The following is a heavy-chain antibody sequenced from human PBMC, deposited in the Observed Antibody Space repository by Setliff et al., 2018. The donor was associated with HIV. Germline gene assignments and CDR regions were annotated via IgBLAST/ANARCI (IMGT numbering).Heavy chain of an antibody. CDR2: INHNENS. CDR1: GGSFSGYY. J-gene: IGHJ2*01. Sequence: SETLSLTCPVYGGSFSGYYWNWVRQPPGKGLEWTGEINHNENSNCSPSLKSRVTISVDTSKNQFSLKLSSVTAADTAVYYCARAFANSGAYRGYWYFDLWGRGTLVTVSS. CDR3: ARAFANSGAYRGYWYFDL. D-gene: IGHD1-26*01. V-gene: IGHV4-34*01.